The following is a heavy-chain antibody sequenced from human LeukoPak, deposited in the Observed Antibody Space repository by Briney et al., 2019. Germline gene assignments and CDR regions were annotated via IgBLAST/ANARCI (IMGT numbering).Heavy chain of an antibody. CDR2: ISGSGGST. J-gene: IGHJ4*02. CDR1: GFTFSTYA. CDR3: AKEKLGDFDY. V-gene: IGHV3-23*01. D-gene: IGHD1-26*01. Sequence: PGGSLRLSCAASGFTFSTYAMNWVRQAPGKGLEWVSAISGSGGSTFYADSVKGRFTISRDNSKNMLYLQMNSLRAEDTAVYYCAKEKLGDFDYWGQGTLVTVSS.